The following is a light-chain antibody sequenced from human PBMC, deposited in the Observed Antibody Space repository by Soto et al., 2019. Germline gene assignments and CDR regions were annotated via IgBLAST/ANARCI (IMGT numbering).Light chain of an antibody. Sequence: QSALTQPASVFGSPGQSITISCTGTSSDVGGYNYVSWYQQHPVKAPKLLIYEVSNRPSGVSNRFSGSKSGNTASLTISGLQAEDEAAYYCCSYTTSSTLVFVGGTKLTVL. CDR2: EVS. CDR1: SSDVGGYNY. J-gene: IGLJ3*02. V-gene: IGLV2-14*01. CDR3: CSYTTSSTLV.